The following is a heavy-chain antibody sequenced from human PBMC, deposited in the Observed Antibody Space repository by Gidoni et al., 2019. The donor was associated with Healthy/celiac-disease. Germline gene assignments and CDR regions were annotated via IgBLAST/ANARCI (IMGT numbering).Heavy chain of an antibody. CDR3: ARRIVGATTDYFDY. V-gene: IGHV3-72*01. CDR2: TRNKANSYTT. D-gene: IGHD1-26*01. CDR1: GFTFSDHY. J-gene: IGHJ4*02. Sequence: EVQLVESGGGLVQPGGSLRLSCAASGFTFSDHYMDWVRQAPGKGLEWVGRTRNKANSYTTEYAASVKGRFTISRDDSKNSLYLQMNSLKTEDTAVYYCARRIVGATTDYFDYWGQGTLVTVSS.